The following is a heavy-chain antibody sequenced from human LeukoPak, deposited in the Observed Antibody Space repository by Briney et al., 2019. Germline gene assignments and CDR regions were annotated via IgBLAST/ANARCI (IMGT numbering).Heavy chain of an antibody. CDR1: GGSISSSSYY. V-gene: IGHV4-61*05. Sequence: SETLSLTCTVSGGSISSSSYYWGWIRQPPGKGLEWIGYISYIGSINYNPSLKSRVTISIDTSKNEVSLMLTSVTAADTAVYYCASDSISINAFDAWGQGTMVTVSS. CDR2: ISYIGSI. D-gene: IGHD3-10*01. CDR3: ASDSISINAFDA. J-gene: IGHJ3*01.